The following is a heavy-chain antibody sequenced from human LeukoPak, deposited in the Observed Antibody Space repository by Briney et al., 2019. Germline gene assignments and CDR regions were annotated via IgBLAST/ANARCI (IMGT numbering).Heavy chain of an antibody. J-gene: IGHJ3*02. D-gene: IGHD2-15*01. Sequence: ASVKVSCKASGYTFTGYYMHWVRQAPGQGLEWMGWINPNSGGTNYAQKFQGRVTMTRDTSISTAYMELSRLRSDDTAVYYCARGLWGYCSGGSCYRGAFDIWGQGTMVTVSS. CDR3: ARGLWGYCSGGSCYRGAFDI. V-gene: IGHV1-2*02. CDR2: INPNSGGT. CDR1: GYTFTGYY.